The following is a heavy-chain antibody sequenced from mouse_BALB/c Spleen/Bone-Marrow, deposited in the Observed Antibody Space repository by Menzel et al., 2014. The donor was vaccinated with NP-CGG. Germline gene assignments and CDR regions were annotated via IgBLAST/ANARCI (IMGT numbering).Heavy chain of an antibody. Sequence: VQLVESGPGLVAPSQSLSITCTVSEFSLTSYGVHWVRQPPGKGLEWLGVIWAGGSTNYNSALMSRLSISKDNSKSQVFLKMNSPQTGDTAMYYCARGGSSRAWFAYWGQGTLVNVSA. J-gene: IGHJ3*01. CDR3: ARGGSSRAWFAY. V-gene: IGHV2-9*02. CDR1: EFSLTSYG. CDR2: IWAGGST. D-gene: IGHD1-1*01.